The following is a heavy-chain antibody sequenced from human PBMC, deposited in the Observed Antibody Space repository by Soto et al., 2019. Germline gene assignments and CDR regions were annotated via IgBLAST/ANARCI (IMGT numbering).Heavy chain of an antibody. D-gene: IGHD2-21*02. V-gene: IGHV3-33*01. CDR3: ARDCSGGDCPEKYFDY. J-gene: IGHJ4*02. Sequence: GGSLRLSCVTSGFAFSRYGMHWVRQAPGKGLEWVALIWYDGTKKYYADSVKGRFSISRDNSKNTVYLQMNSLRAEDTAVYYCARDCSGGDCPEKYFDYWGQGSLVTVSS. CDR1: GFAFSRYG. CDR2: IWYDGTKK.